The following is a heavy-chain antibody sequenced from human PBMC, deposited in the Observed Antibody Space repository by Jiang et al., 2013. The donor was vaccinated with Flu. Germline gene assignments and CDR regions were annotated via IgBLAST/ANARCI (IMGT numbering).Heavy chain of an antibody. CDR1: GDSVSSNSAA. Sequence: QTLSLTCATSGDSVSSNSAAWNWIRQSPSRGLEWLGRTYYRSKWYNDYAVSVKSRITINPDTSKNQFSLQLNSVTPEDTAVYYCARVRLTFGGVIVKDSGMDVWGQGTTVTVSS. D-gene: IGHD3-16*02. V-gene: IGHV6-1*01. CDR3: ARVRLTFGGVIVKDSGMDV. CDR2: TYYRSKWYN. J-gene: IGHJ6*02.